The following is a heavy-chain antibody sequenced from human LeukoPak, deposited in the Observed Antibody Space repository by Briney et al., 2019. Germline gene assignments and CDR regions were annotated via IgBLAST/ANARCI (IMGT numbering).Heavy chain of an antibody. Sequence: SETLSLTCTVSGGSISSSSYYWGWIRQPPGKGLEWIGSVYYTGASYYNPSLKSRVTISIDTSKNHSSLNLTSVTAADTAVYYCARGAPPQNWGQGALVTVSS. CDR2: VYYTGAS. V-gene: IGHV4-39*07. CDR1: GGSISSSSYY. CDR3: ARGAPPQN. J-gene: IGHJ4*02.